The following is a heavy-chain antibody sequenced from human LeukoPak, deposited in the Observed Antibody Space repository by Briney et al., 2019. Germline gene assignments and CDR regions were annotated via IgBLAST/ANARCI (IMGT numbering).Heavy chain of an antibody. D-gene: IGHD2-15*01. CDR3: ARDANDRDIAPLYYMDV. Sequence: GGSLRLSCAASGFTFSSYSMNWVRQAPGKGLEWVSSISSSSSYIYYADSVKGRFTISRDNAKNSLYLQMNSLRAEDTAVYYCARDANDRDIAPLYYMDVWGKGTTVTVSS. V-gene: IGHV3-21*01. J-gene: IGHJ6*03. CDR2: ISSSSSYI. CDR1: GFTFSSYS.